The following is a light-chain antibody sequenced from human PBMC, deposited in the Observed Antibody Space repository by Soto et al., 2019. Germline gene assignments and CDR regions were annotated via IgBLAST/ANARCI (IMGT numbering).Light chain of an antibody. J-gene: IGLJ1*01. CDR3: QSYDRSLSGYV. V-gene: IGLV1-40*01. CDR2: DNR. Sequence: QSVLTQPPSVSGAPGQRVTVSCTGSRSNIGADCDVHWYQQLPGTAPKLLVYDNRNRPSGVPDRFSGSKSGTSASLAITGLQAEDEADYYCQSYDRSLSGYVFGTGTKVTVL. CDR1: RSNIGADCD.